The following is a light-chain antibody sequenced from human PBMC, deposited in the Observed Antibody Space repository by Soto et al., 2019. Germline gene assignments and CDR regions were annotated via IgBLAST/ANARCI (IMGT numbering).Light chain of an antibody. V-gene: IGKV1-39*01. J-gene: IGKJ4*01. CDR3: QQSYSTPLT. CDR1: QTITYY. Sequence: DIQMTQSPCSLSASVGDRVTITCRASQTITYYLNWYQQKPGKAPKLLIYGASSLQSGVPSRFSGRGSGTDFTLTISSLQLKDFATYYCQQSYSTPLTFGGGTKVEI. CDR2: GAS.